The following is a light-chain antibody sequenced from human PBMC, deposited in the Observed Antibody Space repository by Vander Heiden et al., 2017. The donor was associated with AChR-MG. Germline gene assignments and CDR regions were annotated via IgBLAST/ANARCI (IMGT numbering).Light chain of an antibody. J-gene: IGKJ3*01. V-gene: IGKV1-39*01. CDR2: AAS. CDR3: QQSYSTPGT. CDR1: QSISTY. Sequence: DIQMTQSPSSLSASVGDRVTITCRASQSISTYLNWYQQKPGKAPKLLIYAASSLQSGVPSRFSGSGSGTDFTLTISSVQPEDVATYYCQQSYSTPGTFGPGTKVDIK.